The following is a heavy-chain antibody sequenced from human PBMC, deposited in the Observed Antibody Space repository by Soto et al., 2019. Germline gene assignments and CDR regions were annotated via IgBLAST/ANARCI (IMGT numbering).Heavy chain of an antibody. Sequence: EASVKVSCKASGYSFHTYAISWVRQAPGQGLEWVGWISGYNGNTSYAQKFQGRVTLTTDTSTKTAFMELRSLTGDDTAVYYCAREYGMDVWGQGTTVTVSS. CDR1: GYSFHTYA. J-gene: IGHJ6*02. CDR3: AREYGMDV. V-gene: IGHV1-18*01. CDR2: ISGYNGNT.